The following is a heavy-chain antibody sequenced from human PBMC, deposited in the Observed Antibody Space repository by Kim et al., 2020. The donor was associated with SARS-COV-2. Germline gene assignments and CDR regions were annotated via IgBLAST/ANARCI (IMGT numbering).Heavy chain of an antibody. V-gene: IGHV4-4*07. Sequence: SETLSLTCTVSGGSISSYYWSWIRQPAGKGLEWIGRIYTSGSTNYNPSLKSRVTMSVYTSKNQFSLELSSVTAADTAVYYCARDLGYPFTTEDAFDIWGPGTIVTVSS. J-gene: IGHJ3*02. CDR1: GGSISSYY. CDR3: ARDLGYPFTTEDAFDI. D-gene: IGHD5-12*01. CDR2: IYTSGST.